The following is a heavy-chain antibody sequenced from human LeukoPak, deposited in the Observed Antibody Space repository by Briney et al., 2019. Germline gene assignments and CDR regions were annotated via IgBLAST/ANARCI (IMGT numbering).Heavy chain of an antibody. CDR3: ARDPYSSFDY. CDR1: GFTFTNYG. Sequence: GGSLRLSCAASGFTFTNYGMHWVRQAPGKGLEWVAVIWYDGSRKYYTDSVKGRFTISRDNSKNTLYLQMNSLRAEDTAVYYCARDPYSSFDYWGQGTLVTVSS. V-gene: IGHV3-33*01. CDR2: IWYDGSRK. J-gene: IGHJ4*02. D-gene: IGHD3-22*01.